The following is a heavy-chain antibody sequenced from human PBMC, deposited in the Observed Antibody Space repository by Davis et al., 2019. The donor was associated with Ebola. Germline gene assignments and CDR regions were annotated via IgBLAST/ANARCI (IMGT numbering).Heavy chain of an antibody. CDR2: ISDDGSNK. J-gene: IGHJ4*02. D-gene: IGHD6-19*01. V-gene: IGHV3-30*03. Sequence: GESLKISCAASGFTFSSHGMHWVRQAPGKGLEWVAVISDDGSNKFYADSVKGRFTISRDNSKKTVFLQMNSLRDEDTAVYYCATTPQYSSGQNKPFDYWGQGTLVTVSS. CDR3: ATTPQYSSGQNKPFDY. CDR1: GFTFSSHG.